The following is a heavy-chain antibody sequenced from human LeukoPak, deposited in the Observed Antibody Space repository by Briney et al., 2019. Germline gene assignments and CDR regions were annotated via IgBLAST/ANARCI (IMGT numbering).Heavy chain of an antibody. V-gene: IGHV4-39*07. Sequence: SETLSLTCTVSGGSISSSSYYWGWIRQPPGKGLEWIGSIYHSGRTYYNPSLKSRVTISVDTSKNQSSLRLNSVTAADTAVYYCVRIPEGQTAYFDYWGQGTLVTVSS. CDR3: VRIPEGQTAYFDY. CDR1: GGSISSSSYY. CDR2: IYHSGRT. J-gene: IGHJ4*02. D-gene: IGHD2-21*02.